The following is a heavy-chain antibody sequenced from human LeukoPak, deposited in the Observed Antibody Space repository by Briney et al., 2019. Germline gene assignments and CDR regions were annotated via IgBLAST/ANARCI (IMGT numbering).Heavy chain of an antibody. Sequence: GASVKVSCKASGYTFTGYYMHWVRQAPGQGLERMGRINPNSGGTNYAQKFQGRVTMTRDTSISTAYMELSRLRSDDTAVYYCARAYCSSTSCYRAFDYWGQGTLVTVSS. J-gene: IGHJ4*02. V-gene: IGHV1-2*06. CDR2: INPNSGGT. CDR3: ARAYCSSTSCYRAFDY. CDR1: GYTFTGYY. D-gene: IGHD2-2*01.